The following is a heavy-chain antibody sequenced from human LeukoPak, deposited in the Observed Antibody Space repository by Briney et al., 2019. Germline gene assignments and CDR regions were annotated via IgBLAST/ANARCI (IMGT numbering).Heavy chain of an antibody. D-gene: IGHD3-9*01. CDR2: IYYSVST. Sequence: SETLSLTCTVSGGSISSSSYYWGWIRQPPGKGLEWIGIIYYSVSTYYNPSLKSRVTISVDTSKNQFSLKLSSATAADTAVYYCARGEYYAILTGYYTVPPRSDAFDIWGQGTLVTVSS. CDR3: ARGEYYAILTGYYTVPPRSDAFDI. J-gene: IGHJ3*02. CDR1: GGSISSSSYY. V-gene: IGHV4-39*07.